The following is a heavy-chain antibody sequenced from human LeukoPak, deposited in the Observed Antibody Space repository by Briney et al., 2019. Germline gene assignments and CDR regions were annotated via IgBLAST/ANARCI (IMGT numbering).Heavy chain of an antibody. CDR1: GGSFSGYS. CDR3: ARVALSKVVHFDY. V-gene: IGHV4-34*01. CDR2: INHSVST. D-gene: IGHD2-15*01. Sequence: SETPSLTCAVYGGSFSGYSLSWIRQPPGKGLEWIGEINHSVSTNYNPSLKSRVTISIDTFTNQFFLKLGSVTAVYTAANYRARVALSKVVHFDYWGQGTLVTVSS. J-gene: IGHJ4*02.